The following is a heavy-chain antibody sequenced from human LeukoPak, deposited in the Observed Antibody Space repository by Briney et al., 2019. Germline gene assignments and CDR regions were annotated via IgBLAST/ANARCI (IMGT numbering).Heavy chain of an antibody. CDR3: AKGTYSSSWYTYYYYYGMDV. CDR1: GFTFSSYG. D-gene: IGHD6-13*01. CDR2: IWYDGSKN. Sequence: GGSLRLSCAASGFTFSSYGMHWVRQAPGKGLEWVAVIWYDGSKNSSADSVKGRFTISRDNSKNTLYLQMNSLRAEDTAVYYCAKGTYSSSWYTYYYYYGMDVWGQGTTVTVSS. J-gene: IGHJ6*02. V-gene: IGHV3-30*02.